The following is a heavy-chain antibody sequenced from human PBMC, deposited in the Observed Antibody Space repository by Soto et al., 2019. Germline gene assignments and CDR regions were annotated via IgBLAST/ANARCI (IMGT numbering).Heavy chain of an antibody. J-gene: IGHJ4*02. V-gene: IGHV1-46*01. Sequence: QVQLVQSGAEVKKPGASVKVSCKASGDTFTDYYIHWVRQAPGQGLEWMGTVNPSGGHTTYAQHFLGRMTMTRDPSTSTLSMGLTSLTSEDTAVYYCARGGHVVVVTAALDYWVQGTLVTVSS. CDR2: VNPSGGHT. D-gene: IGHD2-21*02. CDR3: ARGGHVVVVTAALDY. CDR1: GDTFTDYY.